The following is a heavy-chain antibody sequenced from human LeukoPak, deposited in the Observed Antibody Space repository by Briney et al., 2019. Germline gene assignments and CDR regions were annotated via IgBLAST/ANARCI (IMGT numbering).Heavy chain of an antibody. Sequence: ASVKVSCKASGYTFTGYYMHWVRQAPGQGLEWMGWINPNSGGTNYAQKFQDRVTMTRDTSISTAYMELSRLRSDDTAVYYCARERSEYYDFWSGPDVWGKGTTVTVSS. J-gene: IGHJ6*04. CDR2: INPNSGGT. CDR3: ARERSEYYDFWSGPDV. CDR1: GYTFTGYY. V-gene: IGHV1-2*02. D-gene: IGHD3-3*01.